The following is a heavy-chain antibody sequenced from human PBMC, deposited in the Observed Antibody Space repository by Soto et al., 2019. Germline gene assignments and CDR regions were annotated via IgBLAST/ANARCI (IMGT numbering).Heavy chain of an antibody. J-gene: IGHJ6*02. CDR3: AKTYIPTFNYYYYGMDV. D-gene: IGHD3-16*01. CDR2: ISWNSGSI. V-gene: IGHV3-9*01. Sequence: GGSLRLSCAASGFTFDDYAMHWVRQAPGKGLEWVPGISWNSGSIGYADSVKGRFTISRDNAKNSLYLQMNSLRAEDTALYYCAKTYIPTFNYYYYGMDVWGQGTTVTVSS. CDR1: GFTFDDYA.